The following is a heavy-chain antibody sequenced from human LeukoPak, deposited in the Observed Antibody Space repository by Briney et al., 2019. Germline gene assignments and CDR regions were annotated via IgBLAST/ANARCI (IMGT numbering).Heavy chain of an antibody. V-gene: IGHV3-23*01. CDR2: ISGIVGST. Sequence: GGSLRLSCPPSGFTFVINAMSWASQAPGKGLGWHSSISGIVGSTTYADSVKGRFTISRDDSKNTLYLQMNSLRAEDTAVYYCATSRGSTYGYRALELAPSPVDWGQGTRVTVSS. J-gene: IGHJ4*02. CDR3: ATSRGSTYGYRALELAPSPVD. CDR1: GFTFVINA. D-gene: IGHD5-18*01.